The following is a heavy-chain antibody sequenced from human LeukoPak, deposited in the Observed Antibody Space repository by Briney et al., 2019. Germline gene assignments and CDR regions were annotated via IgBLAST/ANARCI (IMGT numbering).Heavy chain of an antibody. CDR1: GFTFSSYA. V-gene: IGHV3-23*01. D-gene: IGHD2-15*01. CDR2: IAGSGGST. Sequence: GGSLRLSCAASGFTFSSYAMIWVRQAPEKGLEWVSVIAGSGGSTDYADSVKGRFTISRDNSKNTLYLQMSSLRAEDTAVYYCAKGTLGYCSGGSCYSGYWGQGTLVTVSS. CDR3: AKGTLGYCSGGSCYSGY. J-gene: IGHJ4*02.